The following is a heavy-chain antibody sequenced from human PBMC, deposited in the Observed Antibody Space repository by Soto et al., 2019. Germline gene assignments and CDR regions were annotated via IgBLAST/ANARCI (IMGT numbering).Heavy chain of an antibody. Sequence: GASVKVSCKASGGTFSSYAISWVRQAPGQGLEWMGGIIPIFGTANYAQKFQGRVTITADESTSTAYMELSSLRSEDTAVYYYASASGVGSGSYYNGYWGQGTLVTLSS. CDR1: GGTFSSYA. J-gene: IGHJ4*02. D-gene: IGHD3-10*01. CDR3: ASASGVGSGSYYNGY. V-gene: IGHV1-69*13. CDR2: IIPIFGTA.